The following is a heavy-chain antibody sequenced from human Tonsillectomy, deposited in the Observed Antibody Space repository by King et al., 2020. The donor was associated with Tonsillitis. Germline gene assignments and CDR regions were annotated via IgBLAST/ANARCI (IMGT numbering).Heavy chain of an antibody. D-gene: IGHD3-22*01. CDR1: GASNNSGSYY. CDR3: ARDQDYEEAFDI. CDR2: INTSGST. Sequence: QLQESGPGLVKPSQTLSLTCIVSGASNNSGSYYWSWIRQPAGKGLEWIGRINTSGSTNYNPSLKSRVTISVDTSKNQFSLKLSSVTAADTAVYYCARDQDYEEAFDIWGQGTMVTVSS. V-gene: IGHV4-61*02. J-gene: IGHJ3*02.